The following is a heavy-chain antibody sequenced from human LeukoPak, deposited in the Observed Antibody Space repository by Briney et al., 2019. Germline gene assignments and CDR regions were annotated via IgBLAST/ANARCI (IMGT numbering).Heavy chain of an antibody. CDR3: ARGLEYSSGWYYY. CDR1: GYRFTSSG. J-gene: IGHJ4*02. V-gene: IGHV1-8*01. CDR2: MNPNNGNT. Sequence: GSVKVSCKASGYRFTSSGINWVRQATGQGREWMGWMNPNNGNTGYVQKFQGRVTMTRNTSISTAYMELSSLRSEDTAVYYCARGLEYSSGWYYYWGQGTLVTVSS. D-gene: IGHD6-19*01.